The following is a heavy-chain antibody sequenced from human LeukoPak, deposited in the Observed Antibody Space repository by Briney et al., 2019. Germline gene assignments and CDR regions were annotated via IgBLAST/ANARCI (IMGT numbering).Heavy chain of an antibody. CDR1: GFTFSSYA. V-gene: IGHV3-23*01. CDR3: AKDDAWGRYKD. CDR2: ISGSGGST. D-gene: IGHD3-16*01. J-gene: IGHJ1*01. Sequence: GGSLRLSCAASGFTFSSYAMSWVRQAPGKGLEWVSAISGSGGSTYYADSVKGRFTISRDNSKNTVSLQMNSLRGDDTAVYYCAKDDAWGRYKDWGQGTLVTVSS.